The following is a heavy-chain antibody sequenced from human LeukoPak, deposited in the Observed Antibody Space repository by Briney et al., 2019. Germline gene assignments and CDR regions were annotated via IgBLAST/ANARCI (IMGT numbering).Heavy chain of an antibody. CDR1: GFTFSRYG. J-gene: IGHJ4*02. CDR2: ISSNGNVK. CDR3: ATVIAEGGPQDY. Sequence: GGSLRLSCAASGFTFSRYGMHWVRQAPGKGPEWAAVISSNGNVKYYIDSVKGRFTISRDNSKSTLYLQMTSLRAEDTALYYCATVIAEGGPQDYWGQGTLVTVSS. V-gene: IGHV3-30*03. D-gene: IGHD2-21*01.